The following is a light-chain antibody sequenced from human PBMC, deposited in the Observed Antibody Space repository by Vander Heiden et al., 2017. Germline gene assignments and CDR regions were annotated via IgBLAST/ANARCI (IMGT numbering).Light chain of an antibody. V-gene: IGKV1-9*01. CDR3: QQLNNYPRT. J-gene: IGKJ3*01. Sequence: DIQLTQSPPFLSVSVGDRDNITCLDSQGIGSYLAWYQQKPGQAPKLLIFSASTLQSGVPSRFSGSGSGTEFTLTISSLQPEDFAAYYCQQLNNYPRTFGPGTKVDIK. CDR2: SAS. CDR1: QGIGSY.